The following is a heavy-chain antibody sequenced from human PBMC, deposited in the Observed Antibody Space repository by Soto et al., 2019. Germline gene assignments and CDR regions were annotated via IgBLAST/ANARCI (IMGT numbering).Heavy chain of an antibody. D-gene: IGHD1-26*01. CDR1: GFTFSSYA. Sequence: EVQLLESGGGLVQPGGSLRLSCAASGFTFSSYAMTWVRQAPGKGPEWVSGISGSGGRTYYADSVKGRFTISRDTSKNTLYLQRNSLGAEDTAVYYCAQARGELPYWYFDLWGRGTLVTVSS. J-gene: IGHJ2*01. V-gene: IGHV3-23*01. CDR2: ISGSGGRT. CDR3: AQARGELPYWYFDL.